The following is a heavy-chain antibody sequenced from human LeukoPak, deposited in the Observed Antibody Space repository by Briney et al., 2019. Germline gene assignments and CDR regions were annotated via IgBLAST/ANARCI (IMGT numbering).Heavy chain of an antibody. CDR2: IGGSGGST. CDR1: GFTFRNYA. D-gene: IGHD3-3*01. J-gene: IGHJ4*02. CDR3: AKDGIPDWSVGY. Sequence: PGGSLRLSCAASGFTFRNYAMTWVRQAPGKGLEWISAIGGSGGSTYYAESVKGRFTISRDNSNNTLYLQMNSLRAEDTAVYYCAKDGIPDWSVGYWGQGTLVTVSS. V-gene: IGHV3-23*01.